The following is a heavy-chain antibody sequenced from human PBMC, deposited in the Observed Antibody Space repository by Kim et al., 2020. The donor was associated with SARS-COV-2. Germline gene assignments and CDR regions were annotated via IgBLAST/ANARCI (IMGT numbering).Heavy chain of an antibody. V-gene: IGHV3-33*05. CDR2: ISDDGNTK. Sequence: GGSLRLSCAASGFTFSSYGMHWVRQAPGKGLEWVAVISDDGNTKYYPDSVKGRFTISRDNSKNTLYLQMNSLRAEDTAIYYCARCSSTICHLSGMDVWGQGTTVTVSS. D-gene: IGHD2-2*01. J-gene: IGHJ6*02. CDR1: GFTFSSYG. CDR3: ARCSSTICHLSGMDV.